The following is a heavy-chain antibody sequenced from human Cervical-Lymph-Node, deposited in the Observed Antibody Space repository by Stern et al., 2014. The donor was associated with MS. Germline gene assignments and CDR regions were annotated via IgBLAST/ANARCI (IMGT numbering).Heavy chain of an antibody. J-gene: IGHJ6*02. Sequence: QLQLQESGPGLVEPSQTLFLTCTVSGGSISSITSYWSWIRQHPGKGLEWIGYIHYTGSTYYNPSVKSRVTISVDTSKNQFSLKLSSVAAADTAVYYCARDTPPSGSYDYYYGMDVWGQGTTVTVAS. CDR1: GGSISSITSY. CDR3: ARDTPPSGSYDYYYGMDV. D-gene: IGHD1-26*01. CDR2: IHYTGST. V-gene: IGHV4-31*03.